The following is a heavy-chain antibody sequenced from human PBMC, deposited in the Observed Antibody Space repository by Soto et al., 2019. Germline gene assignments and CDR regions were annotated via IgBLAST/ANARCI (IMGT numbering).Heavy chain of an antibody. V-gene: IGHV3-30*18. CDR2: ISYDGSNK. CDR3: AKDMGDYGMDV. J-gene: IGHJ6*02. CDR1: GFTFSSYG. D-gene: IGHD3-10*01. Sequence: PGGSLRLSCAASGFTFSSYGMHWVRQAPGKGLEWVAVISYDGSNKYYADSVKGRFTISRDNSKNTLYLQMNSLRAEDTAVYYCAKDMGDYGMDVWGQGTTVTV.